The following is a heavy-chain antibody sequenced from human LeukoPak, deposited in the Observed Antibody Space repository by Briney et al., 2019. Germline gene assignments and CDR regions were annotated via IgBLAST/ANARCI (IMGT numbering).Heavy chain of an antibody. V-gene: IGHV7-4-1*02. CDR3: ARGHCSGGSCYGAGDPLPDY. D-gene: IGHD2-15*01. CDR2: INTNTGNP. Sequence: GASVKVSCKASGYTFTSYAMNWVRQAPGQGLEWMGWINTNTGNPTYAQGFTGRFVFSLDTSVSTAYLQISSLKAEDTAVYYCARGHCSGGSCYGAGDPLPDYWGQGTLVTVSS. CDR1: GYTFTSYA. J-gene: IGHJ4*02.